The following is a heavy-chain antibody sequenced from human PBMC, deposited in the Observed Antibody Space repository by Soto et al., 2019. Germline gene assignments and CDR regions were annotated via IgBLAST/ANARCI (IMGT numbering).Heavy chain of an antibody. D-gene: IGHD1-20*01. CDR3: AKDYRNWNDYCLDY. J-gene: IGHJ4*02. CDR2: ISGSGGTT. CDR1: GFTFSSYS. V-gene: IGHV3-23*01. Sequence: GSLRLSCAASGFTFSSYSMNWVRQAPGKGLEWVSSISGSGGTTYYADSAKGRFTISRDNSKNTLYLQMNSLRAEDTAVYYCAKDYRNWNDYCLDYWGQGTLVTVSS.